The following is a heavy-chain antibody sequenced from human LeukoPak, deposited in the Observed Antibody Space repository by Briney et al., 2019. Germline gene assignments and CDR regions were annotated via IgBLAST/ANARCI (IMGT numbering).Heavy chain of an antibody. J-gene: IGHJ6*03. Sequence: PGGSLRLSCATSGFTFSSYGMHWVRQVPGKGLEWVAVISKDAKSNYHVDSVKGRFTISRDNSKNTLYLQVNSLRAEDTAVYYCARDHYYGSGGYYYYYYYMDVWGKGTTVTVSS. CDR3: ARDHYYGSGGYYYYYYYMDV. V-gene: IGHV3-30*03. D-gene: IGHD3-10*01. CDR1: GFTFSSYG. CDR2: ISKDAKSN.